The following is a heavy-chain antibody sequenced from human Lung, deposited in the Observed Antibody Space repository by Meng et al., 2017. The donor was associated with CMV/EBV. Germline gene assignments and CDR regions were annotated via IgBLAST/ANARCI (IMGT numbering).Heavy chain of an antibody. Sequence: SXXVSXKASGGTFSSYAISWVRQAPGQGLEWMGGIIPILGIANYAQKFQGRVTITADKSTSTAYMELISLRSEDTAVYYCARGACSSTSCYRYYYYGMDVWGQGNXVNGAS. CDR3: ARGACSSTSCYRYYYYGMDV. J-gene: IGHJ6*02. CDR1: GGTFSSYA. CDR2: IIPILGIA. D-gene: IGHD2-2*01. V-gene: IGHV1-69*10.